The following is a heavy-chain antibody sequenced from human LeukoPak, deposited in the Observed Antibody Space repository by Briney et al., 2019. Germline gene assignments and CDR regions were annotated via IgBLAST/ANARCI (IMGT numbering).Heavy chain of an antibody. Sequence: SETLSLTCAVYGGSFSGYYWSWIRQPPGKGLEWIGEINHSGSTNYNPSLKSRVTISVDTSKNQFSLKLSSVTAADTAVYYCARGDFDWLLYDGMDVWGQGTTVTVSS. CDR2: INHSGST. V-gene: IGHV4-34*01. CDR1: GGSFSGYY. D-gene: IGHD3-9*01. J-gene: IGHJ6*02. CDR3: ARGDFDWLLYDGMDV.